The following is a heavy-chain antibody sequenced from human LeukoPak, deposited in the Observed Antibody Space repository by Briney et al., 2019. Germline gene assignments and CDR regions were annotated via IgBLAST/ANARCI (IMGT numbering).Heavy chain of an antibody. Sequence: PSETLSLTCTVSGGSISSGGYYWSWICQHPGKGLEWIGYIYYSGSTNYNPSLKSRVTISVDTSKNQFSLKLSSVTAADTAVYYCARGTLVGATSQVGPFDYWGQGTLVTVSS. CDR3: ARGTLVGATSQVGPFDY. D-gene: IGHD1-26*01. J-gene: IGHJ4*02. V-gene: IGHV4-61*08. CDR2: IYYSGST. CDR1: GGSISSGGYY.